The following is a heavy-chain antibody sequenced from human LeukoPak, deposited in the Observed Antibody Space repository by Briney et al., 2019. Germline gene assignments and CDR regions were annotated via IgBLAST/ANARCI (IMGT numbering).Heavy chain of an antibody. V-gene: IGHV4-59*01. CDR1: GGSISSYY. CDR3: ARQPVGYCSSTSCHFDY. D-gene: IGHD2-2*01. CDR2: IYYSGST. Sequence: SETLSLTCTVSGGSISSYYWSWLRQPPGKGLEWIGYIYYSGSTNYNPSLKSRVTISVDTSKNQFSLKLSSVTAADTAVYYCARQPVGYCSSTSCHFDYWGQGTLVTVSS. J-gene: IGHJ4*02.